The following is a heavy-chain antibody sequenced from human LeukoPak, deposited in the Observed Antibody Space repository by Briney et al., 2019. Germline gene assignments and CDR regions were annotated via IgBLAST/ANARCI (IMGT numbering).Heavy chain of an antibody. Sequence: SETLSLTCTVSGGSIRIYYWSWIRQPPGKGLEWIGYIYYSGSTNYNPSLKSRVTISVDTSKNQFSLKLSSVTAADTAVYYCARGGPYGPGPNWFDPWGQGTLVTVSS. V-gene: IGHV4-59*01. CDR1: GGSIRIYY. CDR2: IYYSGST. CDR3: ARGGPYGPGPNWFDP. J-gene: IGHJ5*02. D-gene: IGHD4-17*01.